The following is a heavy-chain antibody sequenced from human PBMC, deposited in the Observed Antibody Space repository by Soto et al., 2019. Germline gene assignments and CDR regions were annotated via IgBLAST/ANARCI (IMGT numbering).Heavy chain of an antibody. Sequence: GGSLRLSCAASGFTFSSYAMSWVRQAPGKGLEWVSAISGSGGSTYYADSVKGRFTISRDNSKNTLYLQMNSLRAEDTAVYYCAKSSERGLPYYYYYYGMDVWGQGTTVTVSS. J-gene: IGHJ6*02. V-gene: IGHV3-23*01. CDR1: GFTFSSYA. CDR2: ISGSGGST. CDR3: AKSSERGLPYYYYYYGMDV.